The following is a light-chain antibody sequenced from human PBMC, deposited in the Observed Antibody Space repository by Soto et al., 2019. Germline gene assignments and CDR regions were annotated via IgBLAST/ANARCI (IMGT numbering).Light chain of an antibody. Sequence: EIVLTQSPATLSLSPGERATLSCRASQSPSGYLAWYQQRPGQAPRLLIYDASSRANGIPARFTGSGSGTVFSLTISSLEPEDFEVYYCQQGSTWPTFGQGTRVDIQ. J-gene: IGKJ1*01. CDR2: DAS. V-gene: IGKV3-11*01. CDR1: QSPSGY. CDR3: QQGSTWPT.